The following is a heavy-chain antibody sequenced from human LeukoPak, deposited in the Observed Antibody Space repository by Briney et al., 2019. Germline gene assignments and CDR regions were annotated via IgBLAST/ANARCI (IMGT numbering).Heavy chain of an antibody. Sequence: SETLSLTCTVSGGSISSSSYYWGWIRQPPGKGLEWIGRIYTSGSTNYNPSLKSRVTISVDTSKNQFSLKLSSVTAADTAVYYCASSGYDFWSGYYVFDYWGQGTLVTVSS. CDR1: GGSISSSSYY. D-gene: IGHD3-3*01. J-gene: IGHJ4*02. V-gene: IGHV4-39*07. CDR3: ASSGYDFWSGYYVFDY. CDR2: IYTSGST.